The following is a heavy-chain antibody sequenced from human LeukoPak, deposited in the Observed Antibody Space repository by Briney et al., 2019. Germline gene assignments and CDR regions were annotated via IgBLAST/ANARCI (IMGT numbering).Heavy chain of an antibody. CDR1: GFTVTNNY. V-gene: IGHV3-66*01. J-gene: IGHJ6*02. D-gene: IGHD3-10*01. CDR2: IYAGGTT. CDR3: AREGYASGTRYGMDV. Sequence: GGSLRLSCAASGFTVTNNYMSWVRQAPGKGLEWVSVIYAGGTTSYADSGKGRFTISRDSSKNTLYLQMNSLRAEDTAVYYCAREGYASGTRYGMDVWGQGTTVTVSS.